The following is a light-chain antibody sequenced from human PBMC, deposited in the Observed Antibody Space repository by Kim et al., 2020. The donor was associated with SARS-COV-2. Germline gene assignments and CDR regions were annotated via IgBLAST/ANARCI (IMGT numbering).Light chain of an antibody. V-gene: IGLV1-51*01. CDR3: GTWDSSLSAAG. J-gene: IGLJ2*01. CDR1: SSNIGNNY. Sequence: QSVLTPPPSVSAAPGQKVTISCSGSSSNIGNNYVSWYQQLPGTAPKLLIYDNNKRPSGIPDRFSGSKSGTSATLGITGLQTGDEADYYCGTWDSSLSAAGFGGGTQLTVL. CDR2: DNN.